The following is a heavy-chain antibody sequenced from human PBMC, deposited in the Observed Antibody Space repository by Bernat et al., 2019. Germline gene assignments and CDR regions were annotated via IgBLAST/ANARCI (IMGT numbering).Heavy chain of an antibody. CDR1: GFTFSSYG. CDR3: ARDGETYGSGSRPYYYYYGMDV. CDR2: MWYDGSNK. D-gene: IGHD3-10*01. J-gene: IGHJ6*02. V-gene: IGHV3-33*01. Sequence: QVQLVESGGGVVQPGRSLRLPCAASGFTFSSYGMHWVRQAPGKGLEGVAVMWYDGSNKYYADSVKGRFTISRDNSKNTLYLQMNSLRAEDTAVYYCARDGETYGSGSRPYYYYYGMDVWGQGTTVTVSS.